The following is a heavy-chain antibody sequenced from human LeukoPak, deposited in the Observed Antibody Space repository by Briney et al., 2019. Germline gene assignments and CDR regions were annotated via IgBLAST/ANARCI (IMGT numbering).Heavy chain of an antibody. Sequence: GXLRLSCAASGFTFSSYSMNWVRQAPGKGLEWVSSINSSSSYIYYADSVKGRFTISRDNAKNSLYLQMNSLRAEDTAVYYCARDRHYYDSSGSDWGQGTLVTVSS. CDR1: GFTFSSYS. CDR2: INSSSSYI. D-gene: IGHD3-22*01. V-gene: IGHV3-21*01. CDR3: ARDRHYYDSSGSD. J-gene: IGHJ4*02.